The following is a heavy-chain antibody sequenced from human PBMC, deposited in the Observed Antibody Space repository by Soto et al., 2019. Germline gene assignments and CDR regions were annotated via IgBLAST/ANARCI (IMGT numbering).Heavy chain of an antibody. CDR1: GFTFDDYA. Sequence: EVQLVESGGGLVQPGRSLRLSCAASGFTFDDYAMHWVRQAPGKGLEWVSGISWNSGSIGYADSVKGRFTISRDNAKNSLYLQMNSLRAEDTALYYCATGLTTVTTAYFDLWGRGTLVTVSS. CDR2: ISWNSGSI. V-gene: IGHV3-9*01. CDR3: ATGLTTVTTAYFDL. D-gene: IGHD4-17*01. J-gene: IGHJ2*01.